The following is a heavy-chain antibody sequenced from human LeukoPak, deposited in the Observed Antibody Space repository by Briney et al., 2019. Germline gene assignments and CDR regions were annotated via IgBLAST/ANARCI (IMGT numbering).Heavy chain of an antibody. CDR3: ARDQLGEGIVGATIDY. J-gene: IGHJ4*02. CDR2: IWYDGSSK. CDR1: GFTFSSYS. Sequence: GGSLRLSCAASGFTFSSYSMNWVRQAPGKGLEWVAVIWYDGSSKYYADSVKGRFTISRDNSKNTLYLQMNSLRAEDTAVYYCARDQLGEGIVGATIDYWGQGTLVTVSS. V-gene: IGHV3-33*08. D-gene: IGHD1-26*01.